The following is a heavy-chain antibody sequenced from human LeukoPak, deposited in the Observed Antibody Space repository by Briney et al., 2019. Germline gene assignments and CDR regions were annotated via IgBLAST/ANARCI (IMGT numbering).Heavy chain of an antibody. CDR1: GASISSYY. CDR2: IYYSGSA. CDR3: ARHRYYYDSSGYYYQP. Sequence: SETLSLTCTVSGASISSYYWSWIRQPPGKGLEWIGYIYYSGSANYNPSLKSRVTISVDTSKNQFSLRLSSVTAADTAVYYCARHRYYYDSSGYYYQPWGQGTLVTVSS. V-gene: IGHV4-59*01. J-gene: IGHJ5*02. D-gene: IGHD3-22*01.